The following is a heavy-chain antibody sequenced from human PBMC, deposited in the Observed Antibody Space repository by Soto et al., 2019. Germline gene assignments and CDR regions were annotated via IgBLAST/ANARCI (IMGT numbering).Heavy chain of an antibody. Sequence: QVQLVQSGAEVKKPGASVKVSCKASGYTFTSYGISWVRQAPGQGLEWMGWISAYNGNANYAQNLQGRVTMTTDTPTSTAYMELRSLRSDDSAVYYCARNVCPRSGGSCHYYYYFGMNVWGQGTTVTVSS. J-gene: IGHJ6*02. CDR2: ISAYNGNA. CDR3: ARNVCPRSGGSCHYYYYFGMNV. D-gene: IGHD2-15*01. CDR1: GYTFTSYG. V-gene: IGHV1-18*04.